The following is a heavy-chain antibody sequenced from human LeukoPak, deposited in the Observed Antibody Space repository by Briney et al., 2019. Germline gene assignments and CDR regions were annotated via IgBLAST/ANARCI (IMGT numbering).Heavy chain of an antibody. D-gene: IGHD3-3*01. CDR3: ATVFRDFWSGYYHDTFDI. Sequence: SVKVSCKASGGTFSSYAISWVRQAPGQRLEWMGGIIPISGTANYAQKFQGRVTITADESTSTAYMELSSLRSEDTAVYYCATVFRDFWSGYYHDTFDIWGQGTMVTVSS. CDR2: IIPISGTA. J-gene: IGHJ3*02. CDR1: GGTFSSYA. V-gene: IGHV1-69*13.